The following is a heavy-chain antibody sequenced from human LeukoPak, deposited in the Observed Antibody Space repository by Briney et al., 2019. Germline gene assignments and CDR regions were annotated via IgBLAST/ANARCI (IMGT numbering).Heavy chain of an antibody. J-gene: IGHJ4*02. D-gene: IGHD2-2*02. CDR1: GFTFSSYA. Sequence: PGRSLRLSCAASGFTFSSYAMHWVRQAPGKGLEWVAVISYDGSNKYYADSVKGRFTISRDNSKNTLYLQMNSLRAEDTAVYYCAKEEGDCSSTSCYTTVDYWGQGTLVTVSS. CDR2: ISYDGSNK. V-gene: IGHV3-30-3*01. CDR3: AKEEGDCSSTSCYTTVDY.